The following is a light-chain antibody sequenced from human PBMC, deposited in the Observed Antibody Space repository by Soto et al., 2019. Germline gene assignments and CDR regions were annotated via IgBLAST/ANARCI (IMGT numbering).Light chain of an antibody. CDR2: AAS. CDR3: QQSYSTPQNT. J-gene: IGKJ2*01. CDR1: QSIRYY. Sequence: DIQMTQSPSSLSASVGDRVTITCRASQSIRYYLNWYQQKPGKDPKLLIYAASSLQSGVQSRFSGSGSGTDFTLTISSLQPEDFATYYCQQSYSTPQNTFGQGTKLEIK. V-gene: IGKV1-39*01.